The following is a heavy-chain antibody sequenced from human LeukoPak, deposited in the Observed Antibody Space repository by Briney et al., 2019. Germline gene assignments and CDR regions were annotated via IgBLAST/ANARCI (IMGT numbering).Heavy chain of an antibody. V-gene: IGHV4-61*01. D-gene: IGHD6-13*01. CDR3: ARTTVGTNARPFDT. CDR1: GDSVISGRFY. CDR2: IYYNEKT. Sequence: PSETLSLTCTVSGDSVISGRFYWSWVRQTPGKGLEWIGYIYYNEKTKYNTALESRVTISLDKSKNQFSMRLTSVTAADTAIYYCARTTVGTNARPFDTWGQGTLVPVSS. J-gene: IGHJ3*02.